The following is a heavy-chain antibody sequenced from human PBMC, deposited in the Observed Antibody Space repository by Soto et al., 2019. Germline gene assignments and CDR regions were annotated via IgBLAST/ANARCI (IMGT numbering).Heavy chain of an antibody. CDR1: GDSITNYF. J-gene: IGHJ4*02. CDR2: IYYNGIT. V-gene: IGHV4-59*01. CDR3: ARSYGSCFDY. D-gene: IGHD5-18*01. Sequence: SETLSLTCTVSGDSITNYFWTWIRQPPWKALEWVGFIYYNGITQYNPSLKSRVAMSVYTSKNQFSLKLNSVTAAAKAVYYCARSYGSCFDYWGQGTLVTVSS.